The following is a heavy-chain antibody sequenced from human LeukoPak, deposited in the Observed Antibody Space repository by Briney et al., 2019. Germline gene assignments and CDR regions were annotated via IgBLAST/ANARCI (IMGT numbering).Heavy chain of an antibody. Sequence: SETLSLTCTGSGGSISSYYWSWIRQPPGKGLEWIGYIYYSGSTNYNPSLKRRVTISVHTSKNQFSLKLSSVTAADTAVYYCARNDDFWSGYYDYWGQGTLVTVSS. CDR2: IYYSGST. CDR1: GGSISSYY. D-gene: IGHD3-3*01. CDR3: ARNDDFWSGYYDY. V-gene: IGHV4-59*01. J-gene: IGHJ4*02.